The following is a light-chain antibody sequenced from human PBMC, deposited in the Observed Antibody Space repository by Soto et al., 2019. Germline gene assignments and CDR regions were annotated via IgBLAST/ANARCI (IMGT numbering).Light chain of an antibody. CDR2: DAS. J-gene: IGKJ5*01. CDR1: QTISSS. V-gene: IGKV1-5*01. Sequence: DIQMTQSPSTLSASVGDRVTITCRASQTISSSLAWYQHKPGKAPKLLIFDASTLQTGVPSRFSGGGFGTEFTLTITGLQPDDFATYYCQQHNSFSITFGQGTRLEIK. CDR3: QQHNSFSIT.